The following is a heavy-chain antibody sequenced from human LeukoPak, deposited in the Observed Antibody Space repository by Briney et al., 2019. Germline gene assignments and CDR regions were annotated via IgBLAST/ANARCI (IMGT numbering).Heavy chain of an antibody. Sequence: GSLRLSRAGSGFTFSSCAMSWVRQAPGKGLEWVSAITGSGGGTYYADSVKGRFTISRDNSKDTLYLQMNSLSAEDTAVYYCAKIGGSGSYYNPFDYWGQGTLVTVSS. CDR2: ITGSGGGT. CDR3: AKIGGSGSYYNPFDY. J-gene: IGHJ4*02. CDR1: GFTFSSCA. D-gene: IGHD3-10*01. V-gene: IGHV3-23*01.